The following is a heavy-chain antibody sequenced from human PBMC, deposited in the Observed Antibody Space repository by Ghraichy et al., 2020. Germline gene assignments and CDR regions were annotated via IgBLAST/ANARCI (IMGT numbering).Heavy chain of an antibody. CDR2: ISVTGSYI. Sequence: GGSLRLSCAASGFTFSSHGMEWVRQAPGQGLEWVSTISVTGSYIFYADSVKGRFTISRDDARNSLYLQMDSLRVEDTAVYYCAREASPGYWGQGTLVTVSS. D-gene: IGHD2-15*01. J-gene: IGHJ4*02. V-gene: IGHV3-21*01. CDR1: GFTFSSHG. CDR3: AREASPGY.